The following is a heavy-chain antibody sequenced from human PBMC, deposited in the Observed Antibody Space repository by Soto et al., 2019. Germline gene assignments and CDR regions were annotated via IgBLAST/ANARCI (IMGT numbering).Heavy chain of an antibody. J-gene: IGHJ6*02. Sequence: GESLKISCKASGNSFSTYWIGWVRQMPGKGLEWMGIIYPDDSDTKYSPSFQGRVTISADKSISTAYLQWSSLKTSDTAMYYCARHQGEYYHHYGMDVWGQGTTVTVSS. CDR2: IYPDDSDT. V-gene: IGHV5-51*01. CDR1: GNSFSTYW. D-gene: IGHD3-16*01. CDR3: ARHQGEYYHHYGMDV.